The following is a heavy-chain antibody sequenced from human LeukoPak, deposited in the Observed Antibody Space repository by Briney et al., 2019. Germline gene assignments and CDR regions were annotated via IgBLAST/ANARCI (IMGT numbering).Heavy chain of an antibody. CDR1: EFTFRNYG. D-gene: IGHD3-10*01. CDR2: IWNDGSNK. CDR3: ARGDDGSGSFYNGLDTFDI. V-gene: IGHV3-33*01. J-gene: IGHJ3*02. Sequence: GRSLRLSCAASEFTFRNYGMHWVRQAPVKGLEWVAVIWNDGSNKYYGDSVKGRFTIPRDNSKNTLSLQMNSLRAEDTAVYYCARGDDGSGSFYNGLDTFDIWGLGTMVTVSS.